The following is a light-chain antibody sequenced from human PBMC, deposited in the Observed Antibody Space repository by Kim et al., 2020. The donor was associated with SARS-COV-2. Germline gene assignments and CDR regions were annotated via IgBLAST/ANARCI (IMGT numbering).Light chain of an antibody. J-gene: IGLJ3*02. Sequence: QSVLTQPPSVSAAPGQKVTISCSGSSSNIGNNYVSWYQQLPGTAPKLLIYDNNKRPSGIPDRFSGSKSGTSATLGITGLQTGDEADYYCGTWDSSLSGLVFGGGTHLTVL. CDR3: GTWDSSLSGLV. CDR1: SSNIGNNY. V-gene: IGLV1-51*01. CDR2: DNN.